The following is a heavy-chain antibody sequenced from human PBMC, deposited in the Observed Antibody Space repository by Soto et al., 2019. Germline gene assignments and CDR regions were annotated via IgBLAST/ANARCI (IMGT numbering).Heavy chain of an antibody. CDR1: GFNFGDYA. D-gene: IGHD1-26*01. Sequence: PVGSLRLSCAASGFNFGDYAMHWVRQTPGQGLEWVSGLNWNSVTPGYGDSVKGRFSISRDNGKYALYLQMTSLRPEDTALYYCVKDISGAYSGPNYDAWGQGTLVTVSS. J-gene: IGHJ4*02. CDR3: VKDISGAYSGPNYDA. V-gene: IGHV3-9*01. CDR2: LNWNSVTP.